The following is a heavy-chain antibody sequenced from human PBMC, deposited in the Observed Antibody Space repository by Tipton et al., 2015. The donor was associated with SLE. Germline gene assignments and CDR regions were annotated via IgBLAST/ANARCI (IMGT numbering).Heavy chain of an antibody. J-gene: IGHJ4*02. CDR1: GGSISPYY. CDR3: ARELDCSGGVCPFDY. CDR2: IYYSGGT. Sequence: GLVKPSETLSLTCSVSGGSISPYYWTWIRQFPGKGLEWFGYIYYSGGTNYNPSLRGRVTMAVDPPNNQFSLKLTSVTAADTAIYYCARELDCSGGVCPFDYWGRGTLVTVSS. V-gene: IGHV4-59*01. D-gene: IGHD2-8*02.